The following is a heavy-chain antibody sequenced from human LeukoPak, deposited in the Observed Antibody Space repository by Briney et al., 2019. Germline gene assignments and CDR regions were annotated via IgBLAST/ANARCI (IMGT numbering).Heavy chain of an antibody. D-gene: IGHD3-10*01. V-gene: IGHV1-18*01. CDR1: GYTFTSYG. J-gene: IGHJ4*02. CDR3: TRDSQGSGTYSVAY. CDR2: ISAYNGNT. Sequence: ASVKVSCKASGYTFTSYGISWVRQAPGQGLEWMGWISAYNGNTNYAQKLQGRVTMTTDTSTSTAYMELRSLRSDDTAVYYCTRDSQGSGTYSVAYWGQGTLVTVSS.